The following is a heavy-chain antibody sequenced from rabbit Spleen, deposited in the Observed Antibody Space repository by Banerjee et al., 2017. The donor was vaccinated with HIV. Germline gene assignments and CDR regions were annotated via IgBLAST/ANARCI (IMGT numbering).Heavy chain of an antibody. CDR1: GFDFSSYY. D-gene: IGHD4-1*01. Sequence: QSLEETGGGLVQPGGSLKLSCKASGFDFSSYYMSWVRQAPGKGLEWIGYIDPVFGITYYANWVNGRFTISSHSAQNTLFLQLNSLTAADTATYFCVREVAAKFALWGQGTLVTVS. CDR2: IDPVFGIT. CDR3: VREVAAKFAL. V-gene: IGHV1S7*01. J-gene: IGHJ4*01.